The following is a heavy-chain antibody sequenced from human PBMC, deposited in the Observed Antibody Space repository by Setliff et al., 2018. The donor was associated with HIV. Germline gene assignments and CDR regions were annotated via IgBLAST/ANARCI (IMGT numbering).Heavy chain of an antibody. CDR1: GDSINTPHC. Sequence: PSETLSLTCAVSGDSINTPHCWSWVRQSLEKGLEWIGEVCQRGGINYYPFFWSRAIISMDKPRSYLSLRLTSVTAADTVIYFCVRNSGWALGSWGQGILVTVSS. V-gene: IGHV4-4*02. D-gene: IGHD3-16*01. CDR2: VCQRGGI. J-gene: IGHJ4*02. CDR3: VRNSGWALGS.